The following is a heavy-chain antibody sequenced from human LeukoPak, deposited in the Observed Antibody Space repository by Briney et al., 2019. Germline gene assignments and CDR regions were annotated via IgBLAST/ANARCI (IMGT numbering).Heavy chain of an antibody. CDR1: GGSISSYY. CDR3: ARDEGAHADYYDSSGYFSKAFDI. J-gene: IGHJ3*02. Sequence: SETLSLTCTVSGGSISSYYWSWIRQPAGKGLEWIGRIYTSGSTNYNPSLKSRVTMSVDTSKNQFSLKLSSVTAADTAVYYCARDEGAHADYYDSSGYFSKAFDIWGQGTMVTVSS. CDR2: IYTSGST. D-gene: IGHD3-22*01. V-gene: IGHV4-4*07.